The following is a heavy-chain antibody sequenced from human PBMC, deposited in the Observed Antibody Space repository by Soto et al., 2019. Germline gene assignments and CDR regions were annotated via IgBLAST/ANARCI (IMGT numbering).Heavy chain of an antibody. CDR2: IWYDGSNK. CDR3: ARDCLQVATTPYYYYGMDV. J-gene: IGHJ6*02. D-gene: IGHD5-12*01. Sequence: PGGSLRLSCAASGFTFSSCGMHWVRQAPGKGLEWVAVIWYDGSNKYYADSVKGRFTISRDNSKNTLYLQMNSLRAEDTAVYYCARDCLQVATTPYYYYGMDVWGQGTTVTVSS. V-gene: IGHV3-33*01. CDR1: GFTFSSCG.